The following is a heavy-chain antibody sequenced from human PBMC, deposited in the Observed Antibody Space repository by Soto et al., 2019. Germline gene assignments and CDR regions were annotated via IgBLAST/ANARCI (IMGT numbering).Heavy chain of an antibody. CDR2: ISYDGSNK. CDR3: AKDTYYHDSSGYYDFDY. Sequence: QVQLVESGGGVVQPGRSLTLSCAASDFTFSSYGIHWVRQAPGKGLEWVAVISYDGSNKQYGDSVKGRFTMSRDNSKNTVHLQMNSLRVEDTAVYYCAKDTYYHDSSGYYDFDYWGQGNLVTVSS. J-gene: IGHJ4*02. D-gene: IGHD3-22*01. CDR1: DFTFSSYG. V-gene: IGHV3-30*18.